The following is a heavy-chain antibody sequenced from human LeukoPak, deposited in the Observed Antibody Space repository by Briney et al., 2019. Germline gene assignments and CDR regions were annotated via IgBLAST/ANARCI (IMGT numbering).Heavy chain of an antibody. V-gene: IGHV4-38-2*01. D-gene: IGHD3-10*01. CDR3: ARHTYYYGSGHPGY. CDR1: GFIFSDYA. CDR2: IYYSGST. Sequence: GSLRLSCAASGFIFSDYAMNWVRQPPGKGLEWIGSIYYSGSTYYNPSLKSRVTISVDTSKNQFSLKLSSVTAADTAVYYCARHTYYYGSGHPGYWGQGTLVTVSS. J-gene: IGHJ4*02.